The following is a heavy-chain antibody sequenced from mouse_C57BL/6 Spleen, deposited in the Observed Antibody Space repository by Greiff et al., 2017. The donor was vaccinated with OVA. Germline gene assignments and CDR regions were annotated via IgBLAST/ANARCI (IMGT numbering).Heavy chain of an antibody. D-gene: IGHD2-4*01. CDR3: ARPSYYDYAWFAY. CDR2: ISSGSSTI. CDR1: GFTFSDYG. Sequence: EVKLQESGGGLVKPGGSLKLSCAASGFTFSDYGMHWVRQAPEKGLEWVAYISSGSSTIYYADTVKGRFTISRDNAKNTLFLQMTSLRSEDTAMYYCARPSYYDYAWFAYWGQGTLVTVSA. V-gene: IGHV5-17*01. J-gene: IGHJ3*01.